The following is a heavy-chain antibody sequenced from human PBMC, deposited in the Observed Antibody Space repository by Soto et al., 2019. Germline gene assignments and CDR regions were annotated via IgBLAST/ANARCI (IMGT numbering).Heavy chain of an antibody. CDR3: ARQKGDYGDYVGY. V-gene: IGHV4-39*01. CDR2: IYYSGST. Sequence: SETLSLTCTVSGGSISSSSYYWGWIRQPPGKGLGWIGSIYYSGSTYYNPSLKSRVTISVDTSKNQFSLKLSSVTAADTAVYYCARQKGDYGDYVGYWGQGTLVTVSS. J-gene: IGHJ4*02. CDR1: GGSISSSSYY. D-gene: IGHD4-17*01.